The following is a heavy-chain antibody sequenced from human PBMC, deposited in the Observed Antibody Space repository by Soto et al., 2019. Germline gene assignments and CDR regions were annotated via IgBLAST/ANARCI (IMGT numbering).Heavy chain of an antibody. V-gene: IGHV1-18*01. D-gene: IGHD1-1*01. J-gene: IGHJ4*02. CDR3: ARGRYGDY. Sequence: QVHLVQSGAEVKKPGASVKVSCKGSGYDFTTYGITWVRQAPGQGLEWMAWISAHNGNTDYAQKLQGRVTVTRDTSTSTGYTERRSLTSDDTAVYYCARGRYGDYWGQGALVTVSS. CDR1: GYDFTTYG. CDR2: ISAHNGNT.